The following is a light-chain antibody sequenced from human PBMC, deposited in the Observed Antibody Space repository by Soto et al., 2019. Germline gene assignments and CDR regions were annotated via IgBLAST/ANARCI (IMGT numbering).Light chain of an antibody. J-gene: IGKJ5*01. CDR1: QYIRND. CDR3: QQLTNYPIT. V-gene: IGKV1-17*01. Sequence: DSQMIQTPSTLSASAGDRVTITCRASQYIRNDLGWYLQKPGKAPKLLIYTAYTFQSGVPARFSGSGSGTEFTLTINRLQPEDFATYYCQQLTNYPITFGQGTRLAI. CDR2: TAY.